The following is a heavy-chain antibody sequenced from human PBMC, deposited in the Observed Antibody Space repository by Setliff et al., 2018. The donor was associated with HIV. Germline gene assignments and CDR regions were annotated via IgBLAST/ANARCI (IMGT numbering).Heavy chain of an antibody. CDR2: INAGNGNT. Sequence: ASVKVSCKASGYTFTSYAMHWVRQAPGQRLEWMGWINAGNGNTKYSPKFQGRVIITRDTSASTAYMELSSLRSEDTAVYYCARGYSIALGWFDPWGQGTLVTVSS. J-gene: IGHJ5*02. CDR1: GYTFTSYA. D-gene: IGHD6-13*01. V-gene: IGHV1-3*01. CDR3: ARGYSIALGWFDP.